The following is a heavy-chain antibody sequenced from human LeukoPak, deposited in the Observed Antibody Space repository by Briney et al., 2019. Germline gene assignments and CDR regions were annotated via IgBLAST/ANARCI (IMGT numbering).Heavy chain of an antibody. Sequence: GGSLRLSCAASGFTFSGYAMNWVRQTPGKGLEWVSAISGSGGTTYYADSVKGRFTIPRDNSKNTLFLQMNSLRAEAKAVYYCCMCCYDSSGYEFDCWGQGTLVTVSS. J-gene: IGHJ4*02. CDR1: GFTFSGYA. CDR3: CMCCYDSSGYEFDC. V-gene: IGHV3-23*01. D-gene: IGHD3-22*01. CDR2: ISGSGGTT.